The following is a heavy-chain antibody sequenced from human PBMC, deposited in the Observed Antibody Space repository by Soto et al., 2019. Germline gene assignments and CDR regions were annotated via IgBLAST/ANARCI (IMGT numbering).Heavy chain of an antibody. J-gene: IGHJ1*01. D-gene: IGHD2-21*02. CDR3: ARASDCGGDCYMVYFQH. V-gene: IGHV3-21*01. CDR2: ISSSSSSI. CDR1: GFTFSSYS. Sequence: EVQLVESGGGLVKPGGSLRLSCAASGFTFSSYSMNWVRQAPGKGLEWVSSISSSSSSIYYADSVKGRFTISRDNPKNSLYLQINSRRAEDTAVYYCARASDCGGDCYMVYFQHWGQGTLVTVSS.